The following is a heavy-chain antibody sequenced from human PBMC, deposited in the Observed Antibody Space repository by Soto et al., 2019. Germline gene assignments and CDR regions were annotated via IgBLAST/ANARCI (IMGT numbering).Heavy chain of an antibody. V-gene: IGHV4-39*01. Sequence: SETLSLTCNASGGSITSSGSAWGWIRQSPGKGLEWIGTIDYSGNIYYIPSLKSRITISIDTSKNQFSLKLSSVTAADTAVYYCSRSQYSSSRIDYWGQGTLVTVSS. D-gene: IGHD6-13*01. CDR3: SRSQYSSSRIDY. CDR2: IDYSGNI. J-gene: IGHJ4*02. CDR1: GGSITSSGSA.